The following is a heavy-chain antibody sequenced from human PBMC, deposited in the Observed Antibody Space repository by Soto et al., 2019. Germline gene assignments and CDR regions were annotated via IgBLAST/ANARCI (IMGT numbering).Heavy chain of an antibody. V-gene: IGHV2-26*01. D-gene: IGHD1-1*01. CDR1: GFSLSNARMG. J-gene: IGHJ4*02. CDR2: IFSNDEK. CDR3: ARIMGNWNDERYFDY. Sequence: QVTLKESGPVLVKPTETLTLTCTVSGFSLSNARMGVSWIRQPPGKALEWLAHIFSNDEKSYSTSLKSRLTISKGTSKSQVVLTMTNMDPVDTATYYCARIMGNWNDERYFDYWGQGTLVTVSS.